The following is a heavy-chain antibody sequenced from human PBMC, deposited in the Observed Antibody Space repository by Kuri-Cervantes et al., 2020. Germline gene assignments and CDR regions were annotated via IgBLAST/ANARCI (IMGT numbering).Heavy chain of an antibody. CDR3: ARDRQGIAAAGFDYYYYGMDV. CDR2: ISAYNGNT. D-gene: IGHD6-13*01. CDR1: GYTFTSYG. J-gene: IGHJ6*02. V-gene: IGHV1-18*01. Sequence: ASVKVSCKASGYTFTSYGISWVRQAPGQGLEWMGWISAYNGNTNYAQKLQGRVTMTTDTSTSTAYMELRSLRSDDTAVYYCARDRQGIAAAGFDYYYYGMDVWGQGTTVTVSS.